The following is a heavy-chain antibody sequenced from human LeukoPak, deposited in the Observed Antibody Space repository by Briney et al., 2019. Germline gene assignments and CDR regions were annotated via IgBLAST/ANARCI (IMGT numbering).Heavy chain of an antibody. J-gene: IGHJ4*02. CDR3: ARRAMVRGGTYFDY. D-gene: IGHD3-10*01. CDR2: IYYSGST. V-gene: IGHV4-39*01. CDR1: GGSISSSSYY. Sequence: SETLSLTCTVSGGSISSSSYYWGWIRQPPGKGLEWIGSIYYSGSTYYNPSLKSRVTISVDTSKNQFSLKLSSVTAADTAVYYCARRAMVRGGTYFDYWGEGTLVTVSS.